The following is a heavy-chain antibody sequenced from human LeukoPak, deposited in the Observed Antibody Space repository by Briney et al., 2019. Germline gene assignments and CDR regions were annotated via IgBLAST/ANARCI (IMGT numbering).Heavy chain of an antibody. J-gene: IGHJ4*02. Sequence: PGGSLRLSCAASGFTFSSYAMSWVRQAPGKGLEWVSAISGSGGSTYYADSVKGRFTISRDNSKNTLYLQMNSLRAEDTAVYYCAKPSSTSGHGETPFDYWGQGTLVTVSS. CDR1: GFTFSSYA. D-gene: IGHD2-2*01. CDR2: ISGSGGST. V-gene: IGHV3-23*01. CDR3: AKPSSTSGHGETPFDY.